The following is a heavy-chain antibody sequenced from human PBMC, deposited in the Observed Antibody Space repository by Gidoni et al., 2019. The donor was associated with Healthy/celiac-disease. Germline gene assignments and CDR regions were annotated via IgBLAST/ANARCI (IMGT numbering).Heavy chain of an antibody. CDR2: IYWDDDK. CDR3: AHYCRQWLDWYFDL. D-gene: IGHD6-19*01. J-gene: IGHJ2*01. V-gene: IGHV2-5*02. CDR1: GFSLSTSGVG. Sequence: QITLKESGPTLVKPTPTLTLTCPFSGFSLSTSGVGVGWIRQPPGKALEWLALIYWDDDKRYSPSLKSRLTITKDTSKNQVVLTMTNMDPVDTATYYCAHYCRQWLDWYFDLWGRGTLVTVSS.